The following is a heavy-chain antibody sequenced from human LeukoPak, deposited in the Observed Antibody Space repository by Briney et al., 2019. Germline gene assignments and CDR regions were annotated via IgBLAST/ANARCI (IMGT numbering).Heavy chain of an antibody. V-gene: IGHV3-53*01. J-gene: IGHJ5*02. CDR1: GFTVSSNY. CDR2: IYSGGST. D-gene: IGHD3-22*01. CDR3: AKETRSGGYYPSPA. Sequence: GGSLRLSCAASGFTVSSNYMSWVRQAPGKGLEWVSVIYSGGSTYYADSVKGRFTISRDNSKNTLYLQMNSLRAEDTAVYYCAKETRSGGYYPSPAWGQGTLVTVSS.